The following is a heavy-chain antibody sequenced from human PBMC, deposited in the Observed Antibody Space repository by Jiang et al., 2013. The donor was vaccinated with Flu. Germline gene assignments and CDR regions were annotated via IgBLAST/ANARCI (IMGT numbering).Heavy chain of an antibody. V-gene: IGHV4-31*03. Sequence: GPGLVKPSQTLSLTCTVSGGSISSGGYYWSWIRQHPGKGLEWIGYIYYSGSTYYNPSLKSRVTISVDTSKNQFSLKLSSVTAADTAVYYCAVDYYDSSAYYERIDWGQGTLVTVSS. CDR3: AVDYYDSSAYYERID. J-gene: IGHJ4*02. D-gene: IGHD3-22*01. CDR1: GGSISSGGYY. CDR2: IYYSGST.